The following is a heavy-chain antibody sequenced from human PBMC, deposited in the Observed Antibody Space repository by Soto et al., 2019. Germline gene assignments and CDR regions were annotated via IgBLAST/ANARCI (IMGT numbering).Heavy chain of an antibody. CDR1: GFSLTTSGVG. V-gene: IGHV2-5*02. Sequence: QITLNESGPTQVKPRQTLTLTCTFSGFSLTTSGVGVGWIRQSPGKAPEWLALIYWDDDKRYSPSLKSRLTITKDTSKNHVVLTMAALDPADTATYYCAHRVLRTVFGLVTTTASYFDFWGQGAPVAVSS. CDR2: IYWDDDK. D-gene: IGHD3-3*01. J-gene: IGHJ4*02. CDR3: AHRVLRTVFGLVTTTASYFDF.